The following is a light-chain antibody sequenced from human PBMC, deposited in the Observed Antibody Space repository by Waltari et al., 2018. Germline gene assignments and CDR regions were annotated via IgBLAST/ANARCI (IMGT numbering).Light chain of an antibody. Sequence: EIVMTQAPATLSVSPAERVTLSCRASQSISSYLAWYQQKPGQAPRLLIHDASTRATSIPARFGGSGSGTEFTLTISSLQSEDFAVYYCQQYDKWPLTFGGGTEVEIK. CDR2: DAS. V-gene: IGKV3-15*01. J-gene: IGKJ4*01. CDR3: QQYDKWPLT. CDR1: QSISSY.